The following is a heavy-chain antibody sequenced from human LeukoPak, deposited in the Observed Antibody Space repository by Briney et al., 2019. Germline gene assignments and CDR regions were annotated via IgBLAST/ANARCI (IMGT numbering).Heavy chain of an antibody. D-gene: IGHD3-22*01. CDR2: MNPNSGNT. J-gene: IGHJ4*02. V-gene: IGHV1-8*01. CDR3: ARIMADSSGYYY. CDR1: GHTFTSYD. Sequence: GASXKVSCKASGHTFTSYDINWVRQATGQGREWMGWMNPNSGNTGYAQKFQGRVTMTTNTSIITAYMELSSLRSEDTAVYYCARIMADSSGYYYWGQGTLVTVSS.